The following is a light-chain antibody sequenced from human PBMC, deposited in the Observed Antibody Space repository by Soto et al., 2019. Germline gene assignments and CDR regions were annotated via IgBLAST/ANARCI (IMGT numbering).Light chain of an antibody. CDR1: QSVSSY. V-gene: IGKV3-11*01. J-gene: IGKJ1*01. CDR3: QQRSNWWT. CDR2: DAS. Sequence: EIVLTQSPATVSLSPGERATLSCRARQSVSSYLACYQQKPGQAPRLLIYDASNRATGIPARFSGSGSGTDFTLTISSLEPEDFAVYYCQQRSNWWTFGQGTKVDIK.